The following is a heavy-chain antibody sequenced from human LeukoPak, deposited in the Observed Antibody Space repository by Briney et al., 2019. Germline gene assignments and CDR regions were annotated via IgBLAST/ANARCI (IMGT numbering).Heavy chain of an antibody. Sequence: GGSLRLSRAASGFTFSSYWMSWVRQAPGKGLEWVANIKQDGSEKYYVDSVKGRFTISRDNAKNSLYLQMNSLRAEDTAVYYCAREEDGDYDDAFDIWGQGTMVTVSS. CDR3: AREEDGDYDDAFDI. V-gene: IGHV3-7*01. CDR2: IKQDGSEK. D-gene: IGHD4-17*01. J-gene: IGHJ3*02. CDR1: GFTFSSYW.